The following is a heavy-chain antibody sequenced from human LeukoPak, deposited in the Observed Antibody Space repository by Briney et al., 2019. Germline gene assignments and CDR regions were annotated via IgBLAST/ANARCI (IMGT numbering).Heavy chain of an antibody. V-gene: IGHV3-21*01. CDR2: ISSSSSYI. D-gene: IGHD5-12*01. CDR3: ARDPRMGYDY. Sequence: GGSLRLSYAASGLTFSSYSMNWVRQAPGKGLEWVSSISSSSSYIYYADSVKGRFTISRDNAKNSLYLQMNSLRAEDTAVYYCARDPRMGYDYWGQGTLVTVSS. CDR1: GLTFSSYS. J-gene: IGHJ4*02.